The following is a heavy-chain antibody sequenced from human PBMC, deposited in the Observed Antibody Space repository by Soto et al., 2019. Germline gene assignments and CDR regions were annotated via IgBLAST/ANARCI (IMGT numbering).Heavy chain of an antibody. D-gene: IGHD5-18*01. Sequence: QVQLQESGPGLVKPSQTLSLTCTVSGDSISSDDYYWSWIRQPPGKGLEWIGYIYYNGNTYYNPSLQSRVTISVDTSKNQFSRKLSSVTAADTAVYYCARASVETAMVDWFDPWGQGTLVTVSS. V-gene: IGHV4-30-4*01. J-gene: IGHJ5*02. CDR2: IYYNGNT. CDR3: ARASVETAMVDWFDP. CDR1: GDSISSDDYY.